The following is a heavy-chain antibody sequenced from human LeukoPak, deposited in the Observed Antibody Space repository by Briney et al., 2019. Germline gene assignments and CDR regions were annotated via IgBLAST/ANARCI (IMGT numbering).Heavy chain of an antibody. D-gene: IGHD2-2*01. CDR3: AARYQLPPLN. Sequence: GGSLRLSCAASGFTFSSFGMTWVRQAPGKGLEWVSTITGSGGITYYADSVKGRFTISRDNSKNTLYLQMNSLRAEDTAVYYCAARYQLPPLNWGQGTLVTVSS. J-gene: IGHJ4*02. CDR1: GFTFSSFG. V-gene: IGHV3-23*01. CDR2: ITGSGGIT.